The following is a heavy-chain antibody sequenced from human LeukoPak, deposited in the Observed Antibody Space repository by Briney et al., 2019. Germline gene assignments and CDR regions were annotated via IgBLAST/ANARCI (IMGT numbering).Heavy chain of an antibody. D-gene: IGHD6-13*01. CDR1: GFTVSSNY. CDR2: IYSGGST. V-gene: IGHV3-66*01. J-gene: IGHJ6*02. Sequence: PGGSLRLSCAASGFTVSSNYMSWVRQAPGKGLEWVSVIYSGGSTYYADSVKGRFTISRDNSKNTLYLQMNSLRAEDTAVYYCARDLGSSSWSGYYYYYGMDVWGQGTTVTVSS. CDR3: ARDLGSSSWSGYYYYYGMDV.